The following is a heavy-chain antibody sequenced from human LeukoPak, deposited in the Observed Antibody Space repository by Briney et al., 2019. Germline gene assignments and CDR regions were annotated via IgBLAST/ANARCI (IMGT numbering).Heavy chain of an antibody. CDR1: GFSFSDYS. J-gene: IGHJ4*02. CDR3: AKDRISSGYSDFDC. V-gene: IGHV3-21*04. CDR2: INSRSNDI. D-gene: IGHD3-22*01. Sequence: PGGSLRLSCVASGFSFSDYSMNWVRQAPGKGLEWVSSINSRSNDIYYADSVKGRFTISRDNSKNTLYLQMNSLRAEDTAVYYCAKDRISSGYSDFDCWGQGTLVTVSS.